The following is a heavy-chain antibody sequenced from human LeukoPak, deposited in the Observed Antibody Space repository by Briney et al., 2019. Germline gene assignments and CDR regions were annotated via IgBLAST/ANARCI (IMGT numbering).Heavy chain of an antibody. Sequence: SETLSLTCAVSGYSISSGYYWGWIRQPPGKGLEWIGSIYHSGSTYYNSSLKSRVTISVDTSKNQFSLKLSSVTAADTAVYYCARNSGSYDVDYWGQGTLVTVSS. J-gene: IGHJ4*02. V-gene: IGHV4-38-2*01. CDR1: GYSISSGYY. CDR3: ARNSGSYDVDY. D-gene: IGHD1-26*01. CDR2: IYHSGST.